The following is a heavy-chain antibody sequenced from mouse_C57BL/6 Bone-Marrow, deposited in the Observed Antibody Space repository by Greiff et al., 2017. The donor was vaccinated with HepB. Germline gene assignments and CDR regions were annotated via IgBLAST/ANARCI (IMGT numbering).Heavy chain of an antibody. CDR1: GYTFTSYW. V-gene: IGHV1-59*01. Sequence: VQLQQPGAELVRPGTSVKLSCKASGYTFTSYWMHWVKQRPGQGLEWIGVIDPSDSYTNYNEKFKGKATLTVATSSSTAYMQLSSLTSEDSAVYYCARYRYANYAMDYWGQGTSVTVSS. CDR3: ARYRYANYAMDY. CDR2: IDPSDSYT. D-gene: IGHD6-5*01. J-gene: IGHJ4*01.